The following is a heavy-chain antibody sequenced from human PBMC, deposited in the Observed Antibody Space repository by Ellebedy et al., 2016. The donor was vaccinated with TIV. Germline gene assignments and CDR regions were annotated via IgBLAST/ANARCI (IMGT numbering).Heavy chain of an antibody. D-gene: IGHD1-26*01. CDR2: IYPGDSDT. J-gene: IGHJ4*02. CDR3: VRQGALPADY. CDR1: GYSFTTYW. Sequence: GESLKISCKGSGYSFTTYWIGWVRQMPGKGLEWMGTIYPGDSDTRYSPSFQGQVTISADKSISTAYLQWSSLKAPDTAMYYCVRQGALPADYWGQGTLVTVSS. V-gene: IGHV5-51*01.